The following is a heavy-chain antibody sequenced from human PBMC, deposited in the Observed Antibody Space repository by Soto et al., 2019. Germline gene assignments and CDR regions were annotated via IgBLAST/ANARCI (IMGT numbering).Heavy chain of an antibody. Sequence: QITLKESGPTLVKPTQTLTLTCTFSGFSLSTSGVGVGWIRQPPGKALEWLALIYWDDDKRYSPSLKSRLTITKDTSKNQVVLTMPNMDPVDTATYYCAHLGYCSGGSCWVNWFDPWGQGTLVTVSS. V-gene: IGHV2-5*02. CDR1: GFSLSTSGVG. CDR2: IYWDDDK. D-gene: IGHD2-15*01. J-gene: IGHJ5*02. CDR3: AHLGYCSGGSCWVNWFDP.